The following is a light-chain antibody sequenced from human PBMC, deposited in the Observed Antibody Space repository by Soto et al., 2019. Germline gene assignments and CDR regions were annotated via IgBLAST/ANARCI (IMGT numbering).Light chain of an antibody. V-gene: IGKV1D-12*01. J-gene: IGKJ4*01. Sequence: DIQMTQSPSSVSASVGDRVIITCRASQVINTHLAWYQQRPGRVPNLLIYDTSILQTGVPSRFSGSGSGTDFTITISSLQPEDSGTYYCQQGSRFPLSFGGGTKVDIK. CDR2: DTS. CDR3: QQGSRFPLS. CDR1: QVINTH.